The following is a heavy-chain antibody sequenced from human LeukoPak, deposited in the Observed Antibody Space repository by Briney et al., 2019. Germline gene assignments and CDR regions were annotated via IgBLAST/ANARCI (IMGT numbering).Heavy chain of an antibody. Sequence: TSETLSLTCTVSGGSFSGYYWSWIRQPPGKGLEWIGEINHSGSTNYNPSLKSRVTISVDTSKNQFSLKLSSVTAADTAVYYCARGRAHTTFWGQGTLVTVSS. V-gene: IGHV4-34*01. D-gene: IGHD3-16*01. CDR1: GGSFSGYY. CDR3: ARGRAHTTF. J-gene: IGHJ4*02. CDR2: INHSGST.